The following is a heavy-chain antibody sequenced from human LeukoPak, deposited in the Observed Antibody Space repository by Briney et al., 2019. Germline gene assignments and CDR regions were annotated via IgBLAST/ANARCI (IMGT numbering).Heavy chain of an antibody. Sequence: SGGSLRLSCAASGFTFSSYAMSWVRQAPGKGLEWVSAISGSGGSTYYADSVKGRFTISRDNSKNTLYLQMNSLRAEDTAVYYCAGDGSGSWYYFDYWGQGTLVTVSS. J-gene: IGHJ4*02. V-gene: IGHV3-23*01. CDR3: AGDGSGSWYYFDY. CDR2: ISGSGGST. CDR1: GFTFSSYA. D-gene: IGHD1-26*01.